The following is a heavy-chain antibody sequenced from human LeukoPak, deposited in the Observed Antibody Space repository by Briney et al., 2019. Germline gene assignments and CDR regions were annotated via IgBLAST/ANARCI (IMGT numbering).Heavy chain of an antibody. CDR2: IIPILGIA. J-gene: IGHJ4*02. D-gene: IGHD2-2*01. CDR3: ARRYCSSTSCGGDY. V-gene: IGHV1-69*04. Sequence: EASVKVSCKASGGTFSSYAISWVRQAPGQGLEWMGRIIPILGIANYAQKFQGRVTITADKSTSTAYMELSSLRSEDTAVYYCARRYCSSTSCGGDYWGQGTLVTVSS. CDR1: GGTFSSYA.